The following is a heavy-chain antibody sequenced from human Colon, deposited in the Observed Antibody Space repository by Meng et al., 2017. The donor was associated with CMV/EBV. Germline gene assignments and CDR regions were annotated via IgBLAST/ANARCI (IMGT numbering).Heavy chain of an antibody. J-gene: IGHJ4*02. CDR2: VYYTGRA. D-gene: IGHD1-14*01. V-gene: IGHV4-39*01. CDR1: GGSINNSDFY. CDR3: ARRAGIGRPVFDY. Sequence: SETLSLTCTISGGSINNSDFYWEWIRQPPGKGLEWIAGVYYTGRAYFDPSVKSRLTVSVDRPENQFSLELRSVTAADTAVYFCARRAGIGRPVFDYWGQGLLVTVSS.